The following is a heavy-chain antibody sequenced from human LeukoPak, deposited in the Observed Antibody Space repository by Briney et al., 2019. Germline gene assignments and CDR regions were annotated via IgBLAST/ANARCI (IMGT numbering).Heavy chain of an antibody. V-gene: IGHV3-53*01. J-gene: IGHJ4*02. D-gene: IGHD3-9*01. CDR3: ARVDHFDYCIDY. CDR2: IYSGGST. Sequence: GGSLRLSCAASGSTVSSNYMSWVRQAPGKGLEWVSVIYSGGSTYYADSVKGRFTISRDNSKNTLYLQMNSLRAEDTAVYYCARVDHFDYCIDYWGQGTLVTVSS. CDR1: GSTVSSNY.